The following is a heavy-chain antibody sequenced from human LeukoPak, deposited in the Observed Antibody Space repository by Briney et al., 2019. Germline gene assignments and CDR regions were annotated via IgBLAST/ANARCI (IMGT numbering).Heavy chain of an antibody. J-gene: IGHJ6*02. CDR3: ARDLRDGFNLPYYYYYAMGV. V-gene: IGHV1-2*02. Sequence: ASVKVSCKASGYTFTGYYLHWVRQAPGQGLEWMGWINPDSGGTKSAQKFQGRVTMTRDPSISTAYMELSRLRSEDTAVYYCARDLRDGFNLPYYYYYAMGVWGQGTTVTVSS. CDR2: INPDSGGT. CDR1: GYTFTGYY. D-gene: IGHD5-24*01.